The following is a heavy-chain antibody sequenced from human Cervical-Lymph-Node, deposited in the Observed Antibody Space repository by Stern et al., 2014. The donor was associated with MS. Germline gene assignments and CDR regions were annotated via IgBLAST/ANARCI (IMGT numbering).Heavy chain of an antibody. V-gene: IGHV1-58*02. CDR2: VGVGSGNT. Sequence: QLGQSGPEVKKPGTSVKVSCKASGFTFTSSAMQWVRQARGPRLEWIGWVGVGSGNTNYAQKFQERVTITRDMSTSTAYMELSSLRSEDTAVYYCAADQTPQTRGTGYYYGMDVWGQGTTVTVSS. CDR1: GFTFTSSA. CDR3: AADQTPQTRGTGYYYGMDV. J-gene: IGHJ6*02. D-gene: IGHD7-27*01.